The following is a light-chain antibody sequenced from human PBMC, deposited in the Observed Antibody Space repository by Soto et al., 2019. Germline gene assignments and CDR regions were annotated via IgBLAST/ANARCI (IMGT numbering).Light chain of an antibody. CDR3: QQRITYPVT. CDR2: ATS. V-gene: IGKV1-9*01. CDR1: QGISSGY. Sequence: DIPLTQSPSFLSASVGDRVTITCRASQGISSGYLAWYQQKPGTAPKLLIYATSTLQSGVPSRFSGSGSGTEFTLTISSLQPDDFATYYCQQRITYPVTFGGGTKVEIK. J-gene: IGKJ4*01.